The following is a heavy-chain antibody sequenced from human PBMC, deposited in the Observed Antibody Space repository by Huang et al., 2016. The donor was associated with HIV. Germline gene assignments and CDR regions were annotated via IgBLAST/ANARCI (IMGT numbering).Heavy chain of an antibody. Sequence: EVQLVETGGGLIQPGGSLRLSCAAFGFTVSSNYMSWVRQAPGKGLEWVLVIYSGGSTYYADSLKGRFTISRDNSKNTLYLQMNSLRAEDTAVYYCARGMVRGVTLNWFDPRGQGTLVTVSS. J-gene: IGHJ5*02. D-gene: IGHD3-10*01. CDR1: GFTVSSNY. CDR3: ARGMVRGVTLNWFDP. V-gene: IGHV3-53*02. CDR2: IYSGGST.